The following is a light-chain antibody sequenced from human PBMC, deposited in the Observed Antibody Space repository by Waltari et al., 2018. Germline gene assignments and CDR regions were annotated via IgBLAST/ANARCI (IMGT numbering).Light chain of an antibody. Sequence: SFELTQPPSVSVSPGQTATITCSGDVLPKQYVYWYQQKPGQAPVLLIYKDTERPSGIPGRFSCSTSGTGTTVTLTIGGVQAEDEADYYCQSIDVDALTFGGGTKLTVL. J-gene: IGLJ2*01. V-gene: IGLV3-25*03. CDR2: KDT. CDR1: VLPKQY. CDR3: QSIDVDALT.